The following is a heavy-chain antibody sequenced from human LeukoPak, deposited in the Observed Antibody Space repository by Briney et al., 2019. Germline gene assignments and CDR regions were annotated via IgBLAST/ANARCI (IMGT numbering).Heavy chain of an antibody. D-gene: IGHD6-13*01. J-gene: IGHJ5*02. Sequence: SETLSLTCTVSGGSISSYYWSWIRQPAGKGLEWIGRIYTSGSTNYNPSLKSRVTISVDTSKNQFSLKLSSVTAADTAVYYCARGYSSSWYFRIGWFDPWGQGTLVTVSS. CDR3: ARGYSSSWYFRIGWFDP. V-gene: IGHV4-4*07. CDR2: IYTSGST. CDR1: GGSISSYY.